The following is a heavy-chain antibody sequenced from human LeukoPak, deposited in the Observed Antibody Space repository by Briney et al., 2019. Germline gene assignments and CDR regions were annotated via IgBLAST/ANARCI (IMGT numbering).Heavy chain of an antibody. CDR3: ARAGAAVTMFFDF. CDR1: GYTFSDFG. V-gene: IGHV1-18*01. Sequence: ASVKVSCKASGYTFSDFGNTWVRQAPGQGVEWMGWIGAYNDNTNYPQKFQGRVTLTTDTSTSTAYMELRSLTSDDTALYYCARAGAAVTMFFDFWGQGTLVTVPS. CDR2: IGAYNDNT. D-gene: IGHD4-17*01. J-gene: IGHJ4*02.